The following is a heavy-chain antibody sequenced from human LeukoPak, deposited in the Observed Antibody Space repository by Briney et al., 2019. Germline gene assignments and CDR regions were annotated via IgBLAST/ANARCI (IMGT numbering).Heavy chain of an antibody. J-gene: IGHJ4*02. Sequence: SETLSLTCTVSGGSISSGDSYWSWIRQPPGKGLEWIGYIYYSGSTNYNPSLKSRVTISVDTSKNQFSLKLSSVTAADTAVYYCARGNYGDFDSYYFDYWGQGTLVTVSS. D-gene: IGHD4-17*01. CDR1: GGSISSGDSY. CDR3: ARGNYGDFDSYYFDY. CDR2: IYYSGST. V-gene: IGHV4-30-4*08.